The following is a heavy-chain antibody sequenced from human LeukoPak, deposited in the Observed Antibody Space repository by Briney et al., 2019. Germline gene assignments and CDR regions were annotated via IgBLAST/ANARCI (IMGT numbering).Heavy chain of an antibody. Sequence: GGSLRLSCSASGFTFSSYAMHWVRQAPGKGLEYVSAISSNGGSTYYADSVKGRFTISRDNSKNTLYLQMSGLRAEDTAVYYCVKDRHCSSTSCYAPFDYWGQGTLVTVSS. CDR2: ISSNGGST. CDR1: GFTFSSYA. CDR3: VKDRHCSSTSCYAPFDY. V-gene: IGHV3-64D*06. D-gene: IGHD2-2*01. J-gene: IGHJ4*02.